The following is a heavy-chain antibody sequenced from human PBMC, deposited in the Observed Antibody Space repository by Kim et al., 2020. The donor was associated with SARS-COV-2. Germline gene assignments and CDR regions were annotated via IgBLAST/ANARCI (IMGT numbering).Heavy chain of an antibody. D-gene: IGHD2-15*01. V-gene: IGHV3-21*01. Sequence: GGSLRLSCAASGFTFSSYSMNWVRQAPGKGLEWVSSISSSSSYIYYADSVKGRFTISRDNAKNSLYLQMNSLRAEDTAVYYCARERVLGLLPYYYYGMDVWGQGTTVTVSS. J-gene: IGHJ6*02. CDR1: GFTFSSYS. CDR2: ISSSSSYI. CDR3: ARERVLGLLPYYYYGMDV.